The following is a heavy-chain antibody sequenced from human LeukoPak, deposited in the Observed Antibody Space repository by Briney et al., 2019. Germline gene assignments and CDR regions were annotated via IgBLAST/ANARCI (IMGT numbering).Heavy chain of an antibody. J-gene: IGHJ4*02. V-gene: IGHV4-34*01. CDR2: INHSGSI. D-gene: IGHD4-17*01. Sequence: SETLSLTCAVYGGSFSGYYWNWIRQPPGKGLEWIGEINHSGSINYNPSPKSRVTILVDTSKNQFSLKLSSVSAADTAVYYCARLPTTTVTSRFDYWGQGTLVTVSS. CDR3: ARLPTTTVTSRFDY. CDR1: GGSFSGYY.